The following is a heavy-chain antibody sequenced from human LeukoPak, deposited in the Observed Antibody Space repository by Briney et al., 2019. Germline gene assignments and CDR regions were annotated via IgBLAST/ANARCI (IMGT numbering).Heavy chain of an antibody. J-gene: IGHJ6*02. CDR1: GGSISSGGYY. V-gene: IGHV4-30-2*01. CDR2: IYHSGST. Sequence: SETLSLTCTVSGGSISSGGYYWSWIRQPPGKGLEWIGYIYHSGSTYYNPSLKRRVTISVDTSKSQFSLKLSSVTAADTAVYYCARLIVGSGMDVWGQGTTVTVSS. CDR3: ARLIVGSGMDV. D-gene: IGHD1-26*01.